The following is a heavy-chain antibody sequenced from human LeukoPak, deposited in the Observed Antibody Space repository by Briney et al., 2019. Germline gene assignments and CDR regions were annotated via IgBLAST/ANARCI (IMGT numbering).Heavy chain of an antibody. J-gene: IGHJ4*02. CDR1: GFTVSSNY. CDR3: ARADYGYSSSWYRD. V-gene: IGHV3-53*01. Sequence: PGGSLRLSCAASGFTVSSNYMSWVRQAPGKGLEWVSVIYSGGSTYYADSVKGRFTISRDNSKNTLYLQMNSLRAEDTAVYYCARADYGYSSSWYRDWGQGTLVTVSS. CDR2: IYSGGST. D-gene: IGHD6-13*01.